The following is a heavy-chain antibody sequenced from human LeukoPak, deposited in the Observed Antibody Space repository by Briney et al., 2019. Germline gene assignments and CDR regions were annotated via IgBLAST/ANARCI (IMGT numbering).Heavy chain of an antibody. D-gene: IGHD3-16*02. Sequence: PSETLSLTCTVSGGPISSSSYYWGWIRQPPGKGLEWIGSIYYSGSTYYNPSLKSRVTISVDTSKNQFSLKLSSVTAADTAVYYCARVIERYYYYYMDVWGKGTTVTISS. J-gene: IGHJ6*03. CDR1: GGPISSSSYY. CDR3: ARVIERYYYYYMDV. V-gene: IGHV4-39*07. CDR2: IYYSGST.